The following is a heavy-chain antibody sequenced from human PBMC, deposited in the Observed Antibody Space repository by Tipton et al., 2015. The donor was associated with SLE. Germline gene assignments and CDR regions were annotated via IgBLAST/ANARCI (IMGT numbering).Heavy chain of an antibody. CDR3: ARGVRGTYYSYYYYMDV. V-gene: IGHV4-39*07. CDR1: GGSISSSSYY. D-gene: IGHD3-10*01. J-gene: IGHJ6*03. CDR2: IYYSGST. Sequence: TLSLTCTVSGGSISSSSYYWGWIRQPPGKGLEWIGSIYYSGSTYYNPSLKSRVTISVDTSKNQFSLKLSSVTAADTAVYYCARGVRGTYYSYYYYMDVWGKGTTVTVSS.